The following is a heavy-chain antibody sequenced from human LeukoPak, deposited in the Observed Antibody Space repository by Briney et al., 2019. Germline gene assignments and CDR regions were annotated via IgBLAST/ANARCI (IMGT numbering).Heavy chain of an antibody. CDR3: AADDLLFLH. V-gene: IGHV1-58*01. Sequence: GASVKVSCKASGFTFTNSAVQWVRQARGQRLEWIGWVVVGSGKTNYAQKFQERVTIASDMSTRTVYMELSSLRFEDTAIYYCAADDLLFLHWGQGTLVTVSS. CDR1: GFTFTNSA. CDR2: VVVGSGKT. J-gene: IGHJ4*02. D-gene: IGHD2-21*01.